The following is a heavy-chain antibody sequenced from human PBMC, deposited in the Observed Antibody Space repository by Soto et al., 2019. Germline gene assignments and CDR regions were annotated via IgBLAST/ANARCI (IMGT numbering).Heavy chain of an antibody. CDR2: IYPGDSDT. CDR1: GYSFTSYW. Sequence: GESLKISCKGSGYSFTSYWIGWVRQMPGKGLEWMGIIYPGDSDTRYSPSFQGQVTISADKSISTAYLQWSSLKASDTAMYYCARLSLSYSSSWSNNWFDPWGQGTLVTVSS. CDR3: ARLSLSYSSSWSNNWFDP. J-gene: IGHJ5*02. V-gene: IGHV5-51*01. D-gene: IGHD6-13*01.